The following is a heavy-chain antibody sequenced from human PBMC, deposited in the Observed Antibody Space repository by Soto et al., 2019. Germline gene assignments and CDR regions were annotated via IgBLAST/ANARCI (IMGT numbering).Heavy chain of an antibody. CDR1: GGSISSGGYY. CDR3: ARVIAVAGYYYGMDV. Sequence: PSETLSLTCTVSGGSISSGGYYWSWIRQHPGKGLEWIGYIYYSGSTYYNPSLKSRVTISVDTSKNQFPLKLSSVTAADTAVYYCARVIAVAGYYYGMDVWGQGTTVTVSS. D-gene: IGHD6-19*01. V-gene: IGHV4-31*03. J-gene: IGHJ6*02. CDR2: IYYSGST.